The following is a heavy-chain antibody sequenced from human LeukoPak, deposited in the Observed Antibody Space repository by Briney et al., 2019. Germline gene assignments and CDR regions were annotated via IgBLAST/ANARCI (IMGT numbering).Heavy chain of an antibody. Sequence: PGGSLRRSCAASGFTFSTCAMGWVRQAPGKGLGWVSAISGSGGSTFYADSVKGRFTISRDNSKNTLYLQMNSLRVEDTAVYYCAKGGGATVPFDNWGQGTLVTVSS. V-gene: IGHV3-23*01. J-gene: IGHJ4*02. CDR3: AKGGGATVPFDN. D-gene: IGHD4-11*01. CDR1: GFTFSTCA. CDR2: ISGSGGST.